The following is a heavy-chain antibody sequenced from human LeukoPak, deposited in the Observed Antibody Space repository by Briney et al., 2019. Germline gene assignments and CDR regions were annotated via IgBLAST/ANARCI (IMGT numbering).Heavy chain of an antibody. Sequence: PGGSLRLSCAASGFTFSNARMSWVRQAPGKGLEWVGRIKSKTDGGTTDYAAPVKGRFTISRDDSKNTLYLQMNSLKTEDTAVYYCTTDAPHIVVVSIDYWGQGTLVTVSS. J-gene: IGHJ4*02. CDR3: TTDAPHIVVVSIDY. V-gene: IGHV3-15*01. D-gene: IGHD2-21*01. CDR2: IKSKTDGGTT. CDR1: GFTFSNAR.